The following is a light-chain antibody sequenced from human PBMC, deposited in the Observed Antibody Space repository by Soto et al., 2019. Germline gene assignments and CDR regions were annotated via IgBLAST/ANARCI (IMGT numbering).Light chain of an antibody. CDR1: QSVSSN. CDR2: GAS. CDR3: QQYDNWPPYT. J-gene: IGKJ2*01. Sequence: EIVMTQSPATLSVSPGERATLSCRASQSVSSNLVWYQQKLGQPPRLLIYGASTRATGIPARFSGSGSGTEFTLTISSLQSEDFAVYYCQQYDNWPPYTFGQGTKLEIK. V-gene: IGKV3-15*01.